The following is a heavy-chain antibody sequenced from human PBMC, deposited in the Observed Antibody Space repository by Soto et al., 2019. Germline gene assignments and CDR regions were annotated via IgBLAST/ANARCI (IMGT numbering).Heavy chain of an antibody. CDR2: ISGSGGTT. CDR1: GFTFSSYA. V-gene: IGHV3-23*01. CDR3: AKFFVETGGSSGWPWTFHY. Sequence: EVQLLESGGGLVQPGRSLRLSCAASGFTFSSYAMSWVRQAPGKGLEWVSAISGSGGTTYYAASVKGRFTISRDNSKNTLFLKMNSLRAEDTAVYYWAKFFVETGGSSGWPWTFHYWGQGTLVTVSS. D-gene: IGHD6-25*01. J-gene: IGHJ4*02.